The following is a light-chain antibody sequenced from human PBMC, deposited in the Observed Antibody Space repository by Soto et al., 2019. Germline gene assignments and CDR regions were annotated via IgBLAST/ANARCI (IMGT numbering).Light chain of an antibody. J-gene: IGKJ1*01. V-gene: IGKV3-20*01. CDR2: GAS. CDR1: QSVRSSA. CDR3: QQYRTSPPTWT. Sequence: EIVLTQSPATLSLSPGERATLSCRASQSVRSSALAWYQQTPGQAPRLLIHGASTRAAGIPDRFSGSGSGTDFTLTISRLEPEDFAVYYCQQYRTSPPTWTFGQGTKVDIK.